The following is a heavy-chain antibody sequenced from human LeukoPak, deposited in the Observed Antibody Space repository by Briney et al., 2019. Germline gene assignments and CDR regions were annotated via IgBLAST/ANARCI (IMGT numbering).Heavy chain of an antibody. D-gene: IGHD3-22*01. CDR1: GYTFTSYG. Sequence: GASVKVSCKASGYTFTSYGISWVRQAPGQGLEWMGIINPSGGSTSYAQKFQGRVTMTRDTSTSTVYMELSSLRSEDTAVYYCAREVNPQYYYDSSGPDYWGQGTLVTVSS. CDR3: AREVNPQYYYDSSGPDY. J-gene: IGHJ4*02. CDR2: INPSGGST. V-gene: IGHV1-46*01.